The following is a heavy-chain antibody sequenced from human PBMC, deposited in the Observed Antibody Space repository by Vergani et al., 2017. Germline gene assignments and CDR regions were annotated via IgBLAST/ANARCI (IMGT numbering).Heavy chain of an antibody. Sequence: QLQLQESGPGLVKPSATLSLTCSVSGASIRSRNYYWGGSRQPPGKGLEWIESIYYSGSTYYNPSLKGRVTISVDTSKNQFSLKLSSVTAADTAVYFCARHSTVEWLVKLGWIDPWGQGILVTVSS. J-gene: IGHJ5*02. D-gene: IGHD6-19*01. CDR1: GASIRSRNYY. CDR2: IYYSGST. CDR3: ARHSTVEWLVKLGWIDP. V-gene: IGHV4-39*01.